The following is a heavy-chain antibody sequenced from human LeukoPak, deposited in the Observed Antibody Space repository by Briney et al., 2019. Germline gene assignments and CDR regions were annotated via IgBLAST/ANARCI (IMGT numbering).Heavy chain of an antibody. D-gene: IGHD1-26*01. V-gene: IGHV1-2*02. J-gene: IGHJ4*02. CDR3: ARDGSGSYQHIDY. Sequence: ASVKVSCKASGYTFTGYYMHWVRQAPGQGLEWMGWINPNSGGTNYAQKFQGRVTMTRDTSISTAYMELSRLRSDDTAVYYCARDGSGSYQHIDYWGQGTLVTVSS. CDR1: GYTFTGYY. CDR2: INPNSGGT.